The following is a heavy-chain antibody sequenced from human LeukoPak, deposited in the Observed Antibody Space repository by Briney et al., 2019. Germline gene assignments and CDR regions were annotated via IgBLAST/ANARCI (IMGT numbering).Heavy chain of an antibody. J-gene: IGHJ4*02. CDR2: IKQDGSAK. D-gene: IGHD6-6*01. CDR1: GFTFSSYW. V-gene: IGHV3-7*01. CDR3: ARVSSYSSSSGSLCDY. Sequence: GGSLRLSCAASGFTFSSYWMSWVRHAPGKGLEWVANIKQDGSAKFYVDSVKGRFTISRDNAKNSLYLQLNSLRAEDTAIYHCARVSSYSSSSGSLCDYWGQGTRVTVSS.